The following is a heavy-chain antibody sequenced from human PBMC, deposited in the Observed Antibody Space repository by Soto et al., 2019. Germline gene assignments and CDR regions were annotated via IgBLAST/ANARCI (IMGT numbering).Heavy chain of an antibody. D-gene: IGHD5-12*01. CDR3: ARQLVDIVATAYFDY. Sequence: SETLSLTCTVSGGSISSSSYYWGWIRQPPGKGLEWIGSIYYSGSTYYNPSLKSRVTISVDTSKSQFSLKLSSVTAADTAVYYCARQLVDIVATAYFDYWGQGTLVT. CDR1: GGSISSSSYY. CDR2: IYYSGST. J-gene: IGHJ4*02. V-gene: IGHV4-39*01.